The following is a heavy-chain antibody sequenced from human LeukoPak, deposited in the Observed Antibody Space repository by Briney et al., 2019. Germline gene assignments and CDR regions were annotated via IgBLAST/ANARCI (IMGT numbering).Heavy chain of an antibody. Sequence: PGGSLRLSCAASGFTFSSYSMNWVRQAPGKGLEWVSSISSSSSYIYYADSVKGRFTISRDNAKNSLYLQMNSLRAEDTAVYYCARAPSHSPQSSGCDHWGQGTLVTVSS. J-gene: IGHJ4*02. CDR1: GFTFSSYS. CDR2: ISSSSSYI. CDR3: ARAPSHSPQSSGCDH. V-gene: IGHV3-21*01. D-gene: IGHD3-22*01.